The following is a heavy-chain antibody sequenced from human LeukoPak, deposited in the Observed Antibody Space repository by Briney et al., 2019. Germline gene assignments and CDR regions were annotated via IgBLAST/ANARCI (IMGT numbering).Heavy chain of an antibody. V-gene: IGHV1-18*01. D-gene: IGHD3-9*01. J-gene: IGHJ6*02. CDR2: ISAYNGNT. CDR3: ARDEDLRYFDWLLPYYYYYGMDV. Sequence: ASVKVSCTASGYTFTSYGISWVRQAPGQGLEWMGWISAYNGNTNYAQKLQGRVAMTTDTSTSTAYMELRSLRSDDTAVYYCARDEDLRYFDWLLPYYYYYGMDVWGQGTTVTVSS. CDR1: GYTFTSYG.